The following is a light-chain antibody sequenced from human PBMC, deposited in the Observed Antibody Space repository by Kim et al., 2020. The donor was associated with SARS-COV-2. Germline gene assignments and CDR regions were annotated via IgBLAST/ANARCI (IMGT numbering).Light chain of an antibody. V-gene: IGKV1-5*03. Sequence: DIQMTQSPSTLSASVGDTVTITCRASESFSSWLAWYQQKPGKAPTLLIYKASNLESGVTSRFSGSESGTEFTLTISSLQPDDFATYYCQQYYISPYTFGQGTKLEI. J-gene: IGKJ2*01. CDR1: ESFSSW. CDR3: QQYYISPYT. CDR2: KAS.